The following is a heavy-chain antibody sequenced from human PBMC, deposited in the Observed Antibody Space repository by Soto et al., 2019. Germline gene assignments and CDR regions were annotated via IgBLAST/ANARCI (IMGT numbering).Heavy chain of an antibody. D-gene: IGHD1-1*01. CDR1: GGFVSSGSYY. CDR3: ARVERGTATTVVDAFDI. CDR2: MSHSGGT. V-gene: IGHV4-34*01. J-gene: IGHJ3*02. Sequence: QVQLQQWGAGLLKPSETLSLTCAVYGGFVSSGSYYWSWIRQPPGKGLEWIGEMSHSGGTHFNPSLNSRVTISVDTSKNQFSLKMSSVTAADTALYCCARVERGTATTVVDAFDIGGPGTMVTVSS.